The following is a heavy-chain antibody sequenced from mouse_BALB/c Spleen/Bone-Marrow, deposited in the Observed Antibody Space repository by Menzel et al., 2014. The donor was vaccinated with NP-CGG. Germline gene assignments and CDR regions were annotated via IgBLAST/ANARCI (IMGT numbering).Heavy chain of an antibody. CDR2: ISSGGGYT. CDR3: TRQRNWDHYAMDY. J-gene: IGHJ4*01. V-gene: IGHV5-6*01. Sequence: EVKLVESGGDLVKPGGSLKLSCAASGFTFSTYGMSWVRQTPDKRLEWVATISSGGGYTYYPDSVKGRFTISRDNANNTLYLQMSSLKSEDTAMYYCTRQRNWDHYAMDYWGQGTSVTGSS. CDR1: GFTFSTYG. D-gene: IGHD4-1*01.